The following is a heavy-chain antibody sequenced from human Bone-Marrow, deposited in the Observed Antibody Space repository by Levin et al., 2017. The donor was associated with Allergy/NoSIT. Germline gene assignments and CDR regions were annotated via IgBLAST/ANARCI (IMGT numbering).Heavy chain of an antibody. Sequence: GGSLRLSCTAYGFTFGDYSMSWLRQAPEKGLEWVGFIRKKGHGGTPEYAASVKGSFTISRDDSKSIAYLQMNSLKTDDTAVYFCIRGGHGDPFDYWGQGALVTVSS. CDR3: IRGGHGDPFDY. D-gene: IGHD4-17*01. V-gene: IGHV3-49*03. CDR2: IRKKGHGGTP. J-gene: IGHJ4*02. CDR1: GFTFGDYS.